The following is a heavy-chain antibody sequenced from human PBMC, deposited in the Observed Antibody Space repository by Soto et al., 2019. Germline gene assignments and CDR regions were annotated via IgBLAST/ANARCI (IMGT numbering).Heavy chain of an antibody. CDR3: ARASGLSIYNWFDP. J-gene: IGHJ5*02. CDR1: NGSIGGFY. D-gene: IGHD3-10*01. Sequence: SETLSLTCTVSNGSIGGFYWNWIRQSPEKGIEWIGQIYFSGSTIYSPSFQSRVTLSVDSSKSQVALRLTSVTAADTAVYFCARASGLSIYNWFDPWGQGILVTVSS. V-gene: IGHV4-59*01. CDR2: IYFSGST.